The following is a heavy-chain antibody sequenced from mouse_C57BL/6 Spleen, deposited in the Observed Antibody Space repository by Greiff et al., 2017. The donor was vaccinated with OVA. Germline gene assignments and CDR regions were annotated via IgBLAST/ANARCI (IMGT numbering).Heavy chain of an antibody. CDR2: INPNYGTT. V-gene: IGHV1-39*01. CDR1: GYSFTDYY. Sequence: LVESGPELVKPGASVKISCKASGYSFTDYYMNWVKQSTGKSLEWIGVINPNYGTTSYNQKFKGKATLTVDQSSSTAYMQLNSLTSEDSAVYYCVRDRFSCGNSYSTGSWCAYWGQGTLVTVSS. D-gene: IGHD1-1*01. J-gene: IGHJ3*01. CDR3: VRDRFSCGNSYSTGSWCAY.